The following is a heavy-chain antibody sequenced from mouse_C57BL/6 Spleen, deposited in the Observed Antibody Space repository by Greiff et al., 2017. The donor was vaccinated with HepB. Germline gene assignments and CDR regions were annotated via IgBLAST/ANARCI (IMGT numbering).Heavy chain of an antibody. J-gene: IGHJ4*01. CDR2: IYPGDGDT. Sequence: VQLQQSGPELVKPGASVKISCKASGYAFSSSWMNWVKQRPGKGLEWIGRIYPGDGDTNYNGKFKGKATLTADKSSSTAYMQLSSLTSEDSAVYFCATVLAMDYWGQGTSVTVSS. CDR3: ATVLAMDY. CDR1: GYAFSSSW. V-gene: IGHV1-82*01.